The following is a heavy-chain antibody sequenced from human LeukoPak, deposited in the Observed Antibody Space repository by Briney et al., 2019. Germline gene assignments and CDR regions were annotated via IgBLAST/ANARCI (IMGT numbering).Heavy chain of an antibody. CDR3: AREAAAGMNPLLY. J-gene: IGHJ4*02. D-gene: IGHD6-13*01. CDR2: ISSSGSTI. CDR1: GFTFSRFW. Sequence: GGSLRLSCAASGFTFSRFWMHWVRQAPGKGLEWVSYISSSGSTIFYADSVQGRFTISRDNAKNSLYLQMNSLRAEDTAVYYCAREAAAGMNPLLYWGQGTLVTVSS. V-gene: IGHV3-48*03.